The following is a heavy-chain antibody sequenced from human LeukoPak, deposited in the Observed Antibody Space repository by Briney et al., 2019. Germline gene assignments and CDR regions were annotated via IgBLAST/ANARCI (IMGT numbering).Heavy chain of an antibody. V-gene: IGHV3-74*01. D-gene: IGHD3-16*01. CDR1: GFTFSSYW. J-gene: IGHJ4*02. CDR3: AREWGNSVLPLDY. CDR2: INGEGSIV. Sequence: GGSLRLSCAASGFTFSSYWMHWVSQGPGIGLVWVSRINGEGSIVNYADSVKGRFTISRDNAKNTLDLQMNSLRVEDTAVYFCAREWGNSVLPLDYWGQGTLVTVSP.